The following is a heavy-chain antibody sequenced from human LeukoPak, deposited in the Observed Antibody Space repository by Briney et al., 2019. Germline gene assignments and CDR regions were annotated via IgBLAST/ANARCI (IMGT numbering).Heavy chain of an antibody. J-gene: IGHJ5*02. Sequence: SSETLSLTCTVSGRSISSSSYYWGWIRQPPGKGLEWIGSIYYSGSTYYNPSLKSRVTISVDTSKNQFSLKLSSVTAADTAVYSCAGTYYYGSGRLNWVDPWGQGDLVTVSS. V-gene: IGHV4-39*01. CDR1: GRSISSSSYY. CDR3: AGTYYYGSGRLNWVDP. CDR2: IYYSGST. D-gene: IGHD3-10*01.